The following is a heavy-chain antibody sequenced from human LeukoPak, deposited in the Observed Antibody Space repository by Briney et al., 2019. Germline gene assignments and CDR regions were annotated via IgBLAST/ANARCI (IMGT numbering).Heavy chain of an antibody. CDR1: GGTFSSYA. CDR3: ARREQWLVGDDY. Sequence: ASVKVSCKASGGTFSSYAISWVRQAPGQGLEWMGWISAYNGNTNYAQKLQGRVTITTDTSTSTAYMELRSLRSDDTAVYYCARREQWLVGDDYWGQGTLVTVSS. V-gene: IGHV1-18*01. J-gene: IGHJ4*02. D-gene: IGHD6-19*01. CDR2: ISAYNGNT.